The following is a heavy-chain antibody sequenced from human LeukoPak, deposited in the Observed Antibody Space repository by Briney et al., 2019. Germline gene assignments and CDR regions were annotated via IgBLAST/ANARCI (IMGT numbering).Heavy chain of an antibody. Sequence: GGSLRLSCAASGFTFSSYGMHWVRQAPGKGLEWVAFIRYDGSNKYYADSVKGRFTISRDNSKNTLYLQMNSLRAEDTAVYYCARMGIAAAGTHYYYMDVWSKGTTVTVSS. CDR1: GFTFSSYG. CDR3: ARMGIAAAGTHYYYMDV. V-gene: IGHV3-30*02. CDR2: IRYDGSNK. D-gene: IGHD6-13*01. J-gene: IGHJ6*03.